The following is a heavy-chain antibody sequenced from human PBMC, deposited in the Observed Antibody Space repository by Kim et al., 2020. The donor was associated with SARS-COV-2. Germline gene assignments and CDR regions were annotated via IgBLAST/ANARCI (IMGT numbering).Heavy chain of an antibody. J-gene: IGHJ4*02. D-gene: IGHD1-26*01. CDR3: AKPLYSGSYYFDY. V-gene: IGHV3-23*01. Sequence: YADSVKGLFTITRDSSKNTLYLQMNSLTAEDTAVYYCAKPLYSGSYYFDYWGRGTLVTVSS.